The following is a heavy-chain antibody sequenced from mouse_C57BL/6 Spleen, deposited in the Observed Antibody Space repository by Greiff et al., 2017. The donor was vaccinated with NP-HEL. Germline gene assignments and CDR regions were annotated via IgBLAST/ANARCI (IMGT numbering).Heavy chain of an antibody. J-gene: IGHJ2*01. V-gene: IGHV5-4*01. CDR1: GFTFSSYA. CDR3: ARDGATTVVAFDY. Sequence: EVHLVDSGGGLVKPGGSLKLSCAASGFTFSSYAMSWVRQTPEKRLEWVATISDGGSYTYYPDNVKGRFTISRDNAKNNLYLQMSHLKSEDTAMYYCARDGATTVVAFDYWGQGTTLTVSS. D-gene: IGHD1-1*01. CDR2: ISDGGSYT.